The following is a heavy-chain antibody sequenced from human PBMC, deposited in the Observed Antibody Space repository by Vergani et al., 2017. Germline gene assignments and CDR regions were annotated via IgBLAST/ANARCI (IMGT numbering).Heavy chain of an antibody. V-gene: IGHV3-9*01. J-gene: IGHJ6*02. Sequence: EVQLVESGGGLVQPGRSLRLSCVASGFTFDDYAMHWVRQAPGKGLEWVSGISWNSGSIGYADSVKGRFTISRDNAKNSLYLQMNSLRAEDTAVYYCARGRGALGYYYYGMDVWGQGTTVTVSS. CDR1: GFTFDDYA. D-gene: IGHD3-16*01. CDR3: ARGRGALGYYYYGMDV. CDR2: ISWNSGSI.